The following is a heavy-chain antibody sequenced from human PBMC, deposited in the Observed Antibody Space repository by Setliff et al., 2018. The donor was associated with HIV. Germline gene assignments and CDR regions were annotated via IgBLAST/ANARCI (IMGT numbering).Heavy chain of an antibody. Sequence: PSETLSLTCAVSSVSISSSNWWTWVRQPPGKGLEWLGEVSHSGSTNYNPSLKGRVTISVDKSKNQFSLKLSSVTAADTAAYYCARDQRLSYWGQGTLVTVSS. V-gene: IGHV4-4*02. CDR2: VSHSGST. J-gene: IGHJ4*02. CDR1: SVSISSSNW. CDR3: ARDQRLSY.